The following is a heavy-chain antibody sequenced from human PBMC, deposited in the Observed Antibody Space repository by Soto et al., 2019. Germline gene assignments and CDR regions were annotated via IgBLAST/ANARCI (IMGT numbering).Heavy chain of an antibody. CDR1: GFTFSGYT. J-gene: IGHJ6*01. V-gene: IGHV3-21*01. D-gene: IGHD1-20*01. CDR2: ISSSSSYI. Sequence: EVQLVESGGGLVKPGGSLRLSCAASGFTFSGYTMNWVRLAPGKGLEWVSSISSSSSYIYYADSVKGRFTISRDNAKNSLDLQVNSLRVEDTAVYSCAIVGKGIENDYGMDVWGQGTTVTVSS. CDR3: AIVGKGIENDYGMDV.